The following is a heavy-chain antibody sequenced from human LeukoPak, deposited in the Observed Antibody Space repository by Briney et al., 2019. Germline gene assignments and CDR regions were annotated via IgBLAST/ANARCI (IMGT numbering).Heavy chain of an antibody. CDR3: AREYWGYYDDGGYPFDN. D-gene: IGHD3-22*01. Sequence: PGGSLRLSCAVSGFTLSSYNMNWVRQAPGKGLEWVSYIRNSGNAIYYADSVKGRFTISRDPAKNSLYLQMNSLRAEDTAVYYCAREYWGYYDDGGYPFDNWGQGTLVTVSS. J-gene: IGHJ4*02. V-gene: IGHV3-48*01. CDR2: IRNSGNAI. CDR1: GFTLSSYN.